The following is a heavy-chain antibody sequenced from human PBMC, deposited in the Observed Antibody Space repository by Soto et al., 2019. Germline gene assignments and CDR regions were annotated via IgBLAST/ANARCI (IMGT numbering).Heavy chain of an antibody. V-gene: IGHV3-21*01. Sequence: EVQLMESGGGLVKPGGSLRLSCAASGFTFSSYSMNWVRQAPGKGLEWVSSISSSSSYIYYADSVKGRFTISRDNAKNSLYLQMNSLRAEDTAVYYCARDYVASSWYNWFDPWGQGTLVTVSS. CDR2: ISSSSSYI. D-gene: IGHD6-13*01. CDR3: ARDYVASSWYNWFDP. J-gene: IGHJ5*02. CDR1: GFTFSSYS.